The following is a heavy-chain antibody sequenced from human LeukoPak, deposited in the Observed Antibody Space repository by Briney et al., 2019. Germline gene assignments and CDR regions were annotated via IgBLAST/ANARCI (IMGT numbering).Heavy chain of an antibody. V-gene: IGHV4-4*07. J-gene: IGHJ4*02. CDR3: ARDQGSYPYCFDS. CDR1: GGSISSYY. Sequence: SETLSLTCTVSGGSISSYYWSWIRQPAGKGLEWIGRIYTSGSTSYNPSLKSRVTMSVDTSKNQFSLQLSSVAAADTAVYYCARDQGSYPYCFDSWGQGTLVTVSS. D-gene: IGHD1-26*01. CDR2: IYTSGST.